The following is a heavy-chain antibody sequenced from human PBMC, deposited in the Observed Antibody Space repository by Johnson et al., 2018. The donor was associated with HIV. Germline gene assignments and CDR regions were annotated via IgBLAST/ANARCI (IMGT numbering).Heavy chain of an antibody. Sequence: QVQLVESGGGVVQPGRSLRLSCAASGFTFSSYAMHWVRQAPGKGLEWVAVISYDGSNKYHADTVKGRFTIYRDHPKNTLDLQMNSMRAEDTSVYYCARDEGGGGDAFDIWGQGTMVTVSS. D-gene: IGHD2-15*01. CDR2: ISYDGSNK. CDR1: GFTFSSYA. CDR3: ARDEGGGGDAFDI. J-gene: IGHJ3*02. V-gene: IGHV3-30*04.